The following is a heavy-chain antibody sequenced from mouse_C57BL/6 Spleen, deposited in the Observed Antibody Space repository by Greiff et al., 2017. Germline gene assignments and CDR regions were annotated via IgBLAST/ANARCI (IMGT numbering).Heavy chain of an antibody. CDR3: ASSYGSSYHYYAMDY. J-gene: IGHJ4*01. Sequence: QVQLQQPGAELVRPGTSVKLSCKASGYTFTSYWMHWVKQRPGQGLEWIGGIDPSDSYTNYNQKFKGKATLTVDTSSSTAYMQLSSLTSEDSAVYHCASSYGSSYHYYAMDYWGQGTSFTVSS. D-gene: IGHD1-1*01. CDR2: IDPSDSYT. CDR1: GYTFTSYW. V-gene: IGHV1-59*01.